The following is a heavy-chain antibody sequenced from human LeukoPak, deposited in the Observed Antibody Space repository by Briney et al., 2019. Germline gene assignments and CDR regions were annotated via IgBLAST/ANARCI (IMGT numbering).Heavy chain of an antibody. J-gene: IGHJ4*02. D-gene: IGHD6-19*01. CDR1: GFSFSSHG. V-gene: IGHV3-30*18. CDR2: ISFDGKNK. CDR3: AKDLIPLAVTGTGLDF. Sequence: SGGSLRLSCAASGFSFSSHGMHWVRQAPGKGLEWVGVISFDGKNKYYADSVKGRFTISRDNSKNTLHLQMSSLRTEDTAVYYCAKDLIPLAVTGTGLDFSGQGTLVTVSS.